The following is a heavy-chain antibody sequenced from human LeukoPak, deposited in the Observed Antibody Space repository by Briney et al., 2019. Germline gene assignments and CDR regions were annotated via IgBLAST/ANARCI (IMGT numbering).Heavy chain of an antibody. CDR1: GGSISSSSYY. J-gene: IGHJ4*02. CDR3: ARHYVVRGATRYYFDY. D-gene: IGHD3-10*01. V-gene: IGHV4-39*01. Sequence: PSETLSLTCTVSGGSISSSSYYWGWIRQPPGKGLEWIGSIYYSGSTYYNPSLKSRVTISVDTSKNQFSLKLSSVTAADTAVYYCARHYVVRGATRYYFDYWGQGTLVSVSS. CDR2: IYYSGST.